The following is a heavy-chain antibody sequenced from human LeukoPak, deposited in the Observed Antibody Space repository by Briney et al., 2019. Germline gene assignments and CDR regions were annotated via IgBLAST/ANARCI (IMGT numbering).Heavy chain of an antibody. V-gene: IGHV3-23*01. Sequence: GGSLRLSCAASGFTFSTFAMSWVRQAPGKGLEWVSTISSSGGSTYYADSVKGRLTISRDNAKNSLYMQINSLRAEDTAVYYCVRDGTLGYLDLWGRGTLVTVSS. CDR3: VRDGTLGYLDL. CDR1: GFTFSTFA. J-gene: IGHJ2*01. D-gene: IGHD1-1*01. CDR2: ISSSGGST.